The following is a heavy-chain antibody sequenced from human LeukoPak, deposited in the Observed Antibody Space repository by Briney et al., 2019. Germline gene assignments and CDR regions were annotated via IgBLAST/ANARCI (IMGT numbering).Heavy chain of an antibody. CDR1: GGSISSYY. V-gene: IGHV4-59*01. CDR2: IYYSGST. CDR3: AGSYGDYGHYYYYYYMDV. Sequence: SETLSLTCTVSGGSISSYYWSWIRQPPGKGLEWIGYIYYSGSTNYNPSLKSRVTISVDTFKNQFSLKLSSVTAADTAVYYCAGSYGDYGHYYYYYYMDVWGKGTTVTVSS. D-gene: IGHD4-17*01. J-gene: IGHJ6*03.